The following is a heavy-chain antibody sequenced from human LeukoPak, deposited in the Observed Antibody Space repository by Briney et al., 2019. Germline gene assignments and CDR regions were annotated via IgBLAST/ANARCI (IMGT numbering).Heavy chain of an antibody. J-gene: IGHJ5*02. Sequence: SETLSLTCTVSGGSISTYYWSWIRQPPGKGLEWIGYIYHSGSTNYNPSLKSRVTISVDTSKNQFSLNLSSVTAADTALYYCARDGGYCGGDCFPNWFDPWGQGTLVTVSS. D-gene: IGHD2-21*02. V-gene: IGHV4-59*12. CDR2: IYHSGST. CDR1: GGSISTYY. CDR3: ARDGGYCGGDCFPNWFDP.